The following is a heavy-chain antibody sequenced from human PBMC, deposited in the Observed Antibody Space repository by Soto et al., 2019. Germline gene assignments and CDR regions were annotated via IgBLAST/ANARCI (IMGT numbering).Heavy chain of an antibody. J-gene: IGHJ4*02. V-gene: IGHV3-33*01. Sequence: QVQLVESGGGVVQPGRSLRLSCAASGFTFNTYGMHWVRQAPGKGLEWVAVIWHDGGRKYYADSEKGRFTTSRDNSKNTLFLQMNSMRAEDTAVYYCARDLGQGNGPFDYWGQGTLVTVSS. D-gene: IGHD1-26*01. CDR3: ARDLGQGNGPFDY. CDR1: GFTFNTYG. CDR2: IWHDGGRK.